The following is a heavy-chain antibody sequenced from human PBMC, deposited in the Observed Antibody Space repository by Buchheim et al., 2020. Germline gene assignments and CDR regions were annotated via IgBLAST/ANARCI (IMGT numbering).Heavy chain of an antibody. CDR1: GGSISSSSYY. V-gene: IGHV4-39*01. CDR3: ARQSIAAAGTRGVVDY. J-gene: IGHJ4*02. CDR2: IYYSGST. Sequence: QLQLQESGPGLVKPSETLSLTCTVSGGSISSSSYYWGWIRQPPGKGLEWIGSIYYSGSTYYNPSLKSRVTISVDTSKNQFSLKLSSVTAADTAVYYCARQSIAAAGTRGVVDYWGQGTL. D-gene: IGHD6-13*01.